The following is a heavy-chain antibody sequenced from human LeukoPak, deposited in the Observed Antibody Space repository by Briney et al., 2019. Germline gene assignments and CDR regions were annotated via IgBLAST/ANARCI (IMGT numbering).Heavy chain of an antibody. CDR1: GGSISSGSYY. CDR2: IYSSGST. V-gene: IGHV4-61*02. D-gene: IGHD6-19*01. CDR3: ARGPTGKQWLFFDY. J-gene: IGHJ4*02. Sequence: SETLSLTCTVSGGSISSGSYYWSWIRQPAGKGLEWIGRIYSSGSTNYNPSLKSLVTISVDTSKNQFSLKLSSVTAADTAVYYCARGPTGKQWLFFDYWGQGTLVTVSS.